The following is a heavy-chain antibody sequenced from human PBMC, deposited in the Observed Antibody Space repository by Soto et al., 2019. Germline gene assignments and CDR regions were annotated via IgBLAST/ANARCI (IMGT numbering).Heavy chain of an antibody. Sequence: PSETLSLTCTVSGCSISSYYWSWIRQPPGKGLEWIGYIYDSGSTNYNPSLKSRVTISVDTSKNQFSLKLSSVTAADTAVYYCAGTRGYCSGGSCPPVVHYWGQGTLVTVS. J-gene: IGHJ4*02. D-gene: IGHD2-15*01. CDR2: IYDSGST. CDR1: GCSISSYY. V-gene: IGHV4-59*01. CDR3: AGTRGYCSGGSCPPVVHY.